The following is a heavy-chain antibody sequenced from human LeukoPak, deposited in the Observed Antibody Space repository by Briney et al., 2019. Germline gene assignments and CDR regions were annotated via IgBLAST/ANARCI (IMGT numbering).Heavy chain of an antibody. CDR3: ARVSGSYFRSPYYFDY. CDR1: GGSISDYY. J-gene: IGHJ4*02. V-gene: IGHV4-59*01. Sequence: SETLSLTCSVSGGSISDYYWSWIRQPPGKGLEWIGHIYSSGSTNYNRSLKSRVTISLDTSRNQFSLEVNSVTAADTAVYYCARVSGSYFRSPYYFDYWGQGTLVTVPS. D-gene: IGHD1-26*01. CDR2: IYSSGST.